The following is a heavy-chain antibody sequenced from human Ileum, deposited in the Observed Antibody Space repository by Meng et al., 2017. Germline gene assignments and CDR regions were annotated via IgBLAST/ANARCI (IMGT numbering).Heavy chain of an antibody. CDR3: ARSGATVVNSGLDS. J-gene: IGHJ4*02. CDR2: ITSSSSKR. D-gene: IGHD4-23*01. V-gene: IGHV3-48*03. Sequence: GESLKISCAASGFTFSSNEMNWVRQAPGKGLEWIAYITSSSSKRYYADSVKGRFTISRDNAKKSMYLQMNSLRVEDTAVYYCARSGATVVNSGLDSWGQGTRVTVSS. CDR1: GFTFSSNE.